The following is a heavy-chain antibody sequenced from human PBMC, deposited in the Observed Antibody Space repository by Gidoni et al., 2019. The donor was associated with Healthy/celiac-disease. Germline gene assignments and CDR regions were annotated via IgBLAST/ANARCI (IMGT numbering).Heavy chain of an antibody. Sequence: QVQLQESGPGLVKPSQTLSLTCTVSGGSISSGGYYWSWIRQHPGKGLEWIGYSYYSGSTYYNPSLKSRVTISVDTSKNQFSLKLSSVTAADTAVYYCAQGPLGGSGSYYNRGEYYFDYWGQGTLVTVSS. CDR1: GGSISSGGYY. D-gene: IGHD3-10*01. CDR3: AQGPLGGSGSYYNRGEYYFDY. J-gene: IGHJ4*02. CDR2: SYYSGST. V-gene: IGHV4-31*03.